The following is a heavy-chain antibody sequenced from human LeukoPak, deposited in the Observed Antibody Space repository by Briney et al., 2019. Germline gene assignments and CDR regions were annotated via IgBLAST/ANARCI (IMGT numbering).Heavy chain of an antibody. CDR3: ARDRHSYSPGYYFDY. V-gene: IGHV3-23*01. Sequence: GGSPRLSCAASGFTFSSFGMGWVRQAPGKGLEWVSSVSGNSAGTYYADSVKGRFTISRDNSKNTLYLQMNSLRAEDTAVYYCARDRHSYSPGYYFDYWGQGTLVTVSS. CDR2: VSGNSAGT. J-gene: IGHJ4*02. D-gene: IGHD3-16*01. CDR1: GFTFSSFG.